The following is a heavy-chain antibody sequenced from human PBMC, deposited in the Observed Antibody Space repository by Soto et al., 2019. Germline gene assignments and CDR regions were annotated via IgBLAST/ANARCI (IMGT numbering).Heavy chain of an antibody. CDR1: GFTFSNYA. V-gene: IGHV3-23*01. J-gene: IGHJ2*01. D-gene: IGHD6-19*01. CDR3: AKSRSAVAACWYFDI. Sequence: EEQLLESGGGLVQPGGSLRLSCSASGFTFSNYALNWVRQAPGKGLEWVSGISGSASGTYYTDSVQGRFTISRDNSKNTLYLQKNYLRAEDTALYYCAKSRSAVAACWYFDIWGRGTLVTVSS. CDR2: ISGSASGT.